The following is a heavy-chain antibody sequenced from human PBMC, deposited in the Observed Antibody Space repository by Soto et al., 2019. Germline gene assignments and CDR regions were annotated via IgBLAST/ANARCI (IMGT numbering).Heavy chain of an antibody. V-gene: IGHV1-2*02. CDR1: GYTFTDSY. D-gene: IGHD3-10*01. CDR3: AKVRYGPGSYAEY. Sequence: QVQLVQSGAEVKKPGASVKVSCKASGYTFTDSYMHWVRQAPGQGFEWMGWINGNTGGTNNAQRFQGRVTMTRDTSISTAYMELSSLRSDDTAVYYCAKVRYGPGSYAEYWGQGTLVTVSS. J-gene: IGHJ4*02. CDR2: INGNTGGT.